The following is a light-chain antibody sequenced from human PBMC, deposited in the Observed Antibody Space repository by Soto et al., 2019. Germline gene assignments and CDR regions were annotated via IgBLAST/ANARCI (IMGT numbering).Light chain of an antibody. Sequence: DIQMTQSPSSLSASVGDRVTITCRASQTISNYLNWYQQKPGKAPKLLIDAASSLQSGVPSRFSGSGSGTDFTLTISSLQPEDFATYYCQQSFTTPAFGQGTKVEIK. CDR2: AAS. CDR1: QTISNY. V-gene: IGKV1-39*01. J-gene: IGKJ1*01. CDR3: QQSFTTPA.